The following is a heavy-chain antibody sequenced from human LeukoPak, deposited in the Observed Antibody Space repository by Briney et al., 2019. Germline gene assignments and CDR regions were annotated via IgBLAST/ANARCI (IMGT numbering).Heavy chain of an antibody. Sequence: SETLSLTCILSGASMSSNYWSWIRPPPAKGLAWIGYIYHSGNPNYNPSLESRVTMSVDESKNQFSLRVHFVSAADTAVYYCASTRRAAVAGRFDSWGQGTLVTVSS. CDR2: IYHSGNP. V-gene: IGHV4-4*09. J-gene: IGHJ4*02. D-gene: IGHD6-19*01. CDR1: GASMSSNY. CDR3: ASTRRAAVAGRFDS.